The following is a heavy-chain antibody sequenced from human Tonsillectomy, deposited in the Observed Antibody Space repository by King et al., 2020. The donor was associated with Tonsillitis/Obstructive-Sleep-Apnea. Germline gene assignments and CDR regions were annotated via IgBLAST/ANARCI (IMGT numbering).Heavy chain of an antibody. CDR2: ISSTRSYT. V-gene: IGHV3-11*05. D-gene: IGHD1-26*01. CDR1: GFTFSDYY. J-gene: IGHJ4*02. Sequence: VQLVESGGGLVKPGGPLRLSCATSGFTFSDYYMSWIRQAPGKGLEWVSSISSTRSYTRYADSVKGRFTISRDNAKNSLYLQMSSLRAEDTALYYCASDGVGTYLSPLPDYWGQGTLVTVSS. CDR3: ASDGVGTYLSPLPDY.